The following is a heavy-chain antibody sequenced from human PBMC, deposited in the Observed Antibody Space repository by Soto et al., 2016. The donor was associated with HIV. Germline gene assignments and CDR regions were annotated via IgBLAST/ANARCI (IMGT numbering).Heavy chain of an antibody. CDR3: ARLGRNVFLPIRDAFDF. V-gene: IGHV1-2*02. Sequence: QVQLVQSGAEVKKPGASVKVSCKASGYTFTSYGISWVRQAPGQGLEWMGWINLYSGGTKYTQKFQGRVTMTRDTSVTTAYMDLSSLTSGDTAVYYCARLGRNVFLPIRDAFDFWGQGTLVTVFS. D-gene: IGHD3-10*01. CDR1: GYTFTSYG. CDR2: INLYSGGT. J-gene: IGHJ3*01.